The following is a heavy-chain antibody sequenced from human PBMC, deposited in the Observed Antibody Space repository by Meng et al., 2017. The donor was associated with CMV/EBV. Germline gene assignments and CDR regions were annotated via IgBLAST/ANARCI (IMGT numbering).Heavy chain of an antibody. CDR2: IYWDDVK. J-gene: IGHJ4*02. CDR1: CACLSTCRVG. CDR3: ARGGLRGFDY. V-gene: IGHV2-5*02. Sequence: SRWTPPQTARRLSPFSCACLSTCRVGVGWLRQPPGHALEWLALIYWDDVKRYSPSLKSRLTITKDTSKNQVVLTMTNMDPVDTATYYCARGGLRGFDYWGQGTLVTVSS. D-gene: IGHD4-17*01.